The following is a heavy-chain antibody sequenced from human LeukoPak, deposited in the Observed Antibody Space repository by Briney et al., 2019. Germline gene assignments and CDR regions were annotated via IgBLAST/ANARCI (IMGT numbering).Heavy chain of an antibody. J-gene: IGHJ4*02. Sequence: SVKVSCKASGGTFSNYAINWVRQAPGQGLEWMGGIIPIFGTANYAQKFQGRVTITADESTSTAYMELSSLRSEDTAVYYCARETGSAAVMDYWGQGTLVTVSS. V-gene: IGHV1-69*01. CDR1: GGTFSNYA. D-gene: IGHD2-2*01. CDR2: IIPIFGTA. CDR3: ARETGSAAVMDY.